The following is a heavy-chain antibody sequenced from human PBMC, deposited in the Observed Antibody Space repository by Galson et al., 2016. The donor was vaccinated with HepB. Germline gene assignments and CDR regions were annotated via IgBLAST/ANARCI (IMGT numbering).Heavy chain of an antibody. J-gene: IGHJ4*02. D-gene: IGHD2-21*01. CDR2: IYLAGST. CDR1: GFPVSDNY. CDR3: AGYLSRRGGIDY. V-gene: IGHV3-53*01. Sequence: SLRLSCAASGFPVSDNYMTWVRQAPGKGLECVAVIYLAGSTFYADSVRGRFTISRDDSANILYLRMTSLRAEDTAVYFCAGYLSRRGGIDYWGQGTLVAVSS.